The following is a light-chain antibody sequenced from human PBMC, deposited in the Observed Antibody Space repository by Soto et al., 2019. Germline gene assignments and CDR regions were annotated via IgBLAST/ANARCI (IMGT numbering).Light chain of an antibody. Sequence: DIQMTQSPSSLSASVGESVTITCRASQTIAKFLNWYQQKPGKAPNLLIYAASNLQGGVPSRFSDSGSGTDFTLTISSRQPEDFATSYCQHTYNSPPYTFGQGTNLEIK. CDR1: QTIAKF. J-gene: IGKJ2*01. CDR3: QHTYNSPPYT. CDR2: AAS. V-gene: IGKV1-39*01.